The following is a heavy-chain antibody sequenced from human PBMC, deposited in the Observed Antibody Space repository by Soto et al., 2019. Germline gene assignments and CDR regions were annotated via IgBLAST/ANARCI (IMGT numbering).Heavy chain of an antibody. CDR1: GGTFSSYA. D-gene: IGHD2-8*01. CDR3: ASRGRASHCCTSLPFYYYYGMDV. J-gene: IGHJ6*02. V-gene: IGHV1-69*06. Sequence: QVQLVQSGAEVKKPGSSVKVSCKASGGTFSSYAISWVRHAPGQGLEWMGGIIPIFGTANYSQKFQGRVTITADKSTSTAYMELSSRRSEDTAVYYCASRGRASHCCTSLPFYYYYGMDVWGQGTTVTVSS. CDR2: IIPIFGTA.